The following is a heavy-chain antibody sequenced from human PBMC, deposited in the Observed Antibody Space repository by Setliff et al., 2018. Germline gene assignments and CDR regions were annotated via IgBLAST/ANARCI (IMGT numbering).Heavy chain of an antibody. CDR3: ARGPPDFVVVPAAAKFDY. CDR2: NSV. J-gene: IGHJ4*02. Sequence: ASVKVSCKTSGYSFTNYGINWVRQAPGQGLEWMGWNSVYAREFQGRVTMTIDTPTITAYMELRSLRSDDTAVYYCARGPPDFVVVPAAAKFDYWGPGTLVTVSS. V-gene: IGHV1-18*01. CDR1: GYSFTNYG. D-gene: IGHD2-2*01.